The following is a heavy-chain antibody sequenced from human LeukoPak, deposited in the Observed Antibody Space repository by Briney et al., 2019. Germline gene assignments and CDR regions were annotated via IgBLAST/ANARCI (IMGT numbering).Heavy chain of an antibody. V-gene: IGHV1-69*04. D-gene: IGHD5-18*01. Sequence: SVKVSCKTSGGTFSSSAITWVRQAPGQGLEWMGRIIPVLNITTYAQKFQGRVTITADTSTSTVYMELSSLRSEETAVYYCTKDQGLTAPPPYGLDVWGQGTTVIVTS. CDR3: TKDQGLTAPPPYGLDV. CDR2: IIPVLNIT. CDR1: GGTFSSSA. J-gene: IGHJ6*02.